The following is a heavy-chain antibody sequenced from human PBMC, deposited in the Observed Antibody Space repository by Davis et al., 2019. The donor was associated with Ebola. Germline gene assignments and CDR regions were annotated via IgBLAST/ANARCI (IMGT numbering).Heavy chain of an antibody. J-gene: IGHJ4*02. D-gene: IGHD5-12*01. CDR2: ITTYNTNA. Sequence: ASVKVSCKASGYIFTSFGFTWVRQAPAQGLEWMGSITTYNTNAKYAQKFQGRVTMTIDTSTNTAYMELRSLTSDDMAIYYCARGGGYDTFDYWGQGTLVTVSS. CDR3: ARGGGYDTFDY. V-gene: IGHV1-18*03. CDR1: GYIFTSFG.